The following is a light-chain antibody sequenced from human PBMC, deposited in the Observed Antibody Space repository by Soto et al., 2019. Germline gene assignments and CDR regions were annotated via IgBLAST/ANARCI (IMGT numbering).Light chain of an antibody. J-gene: IGLJ2*01. CDR1: SSDVGNYNY. V-gene: IGLV2-8*01. CDR3: TSYAAGKNVV. CDR2: EVN. Sequence: QSALTQPPSASGSPGQSVTISCTGTSSDVGNYNYVSWYQQYPGKAPKLMIYEVNKRPSGVPDRFSGSKSGNTASLTVSGLQAEDDADYYCTSYAAGKNVVFGGGTQLTVL.